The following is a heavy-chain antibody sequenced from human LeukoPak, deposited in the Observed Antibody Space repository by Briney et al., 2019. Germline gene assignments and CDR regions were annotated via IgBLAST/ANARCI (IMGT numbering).Heavy chain of an antibody. J-gene: IGHJ4*02. CDR2: IYYSGST. CDR3: ARMAPPYYYIEY. D-gene: IGHD3-10*01. Sequence: SETLSLTCTVSGGSVSSGSYYWSWIRQPPGKGLEWIGYIYYSGSTNYNPSLKSRVTISVDTSKNQFSLKLSSVTAADTAVYYCARMAPPYYYIEYWGQGTLVTVSS. V-gene: IGHV4-61*01. CDR1: GGSVSSGSYY.